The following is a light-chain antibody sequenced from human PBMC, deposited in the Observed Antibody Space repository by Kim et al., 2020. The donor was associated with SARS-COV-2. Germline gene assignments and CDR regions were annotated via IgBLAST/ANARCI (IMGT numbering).Light chain of an antibody. CDR3: QQSYSTPFT. Sequence: DIQMTQSPSSLSASVGDRVTITCRASQSISSYLNWYHQKPGKAPKLLIYAASSLQSGVPSRFSGSGSGTDFTLTISSLQPEDFATYYCQQSYSTPFTFGGGTKLEI. CDR1: QSISSY. J-gene: IGKJ4*01. V-gene: IGKV1-39*01. CDR2: AAS.